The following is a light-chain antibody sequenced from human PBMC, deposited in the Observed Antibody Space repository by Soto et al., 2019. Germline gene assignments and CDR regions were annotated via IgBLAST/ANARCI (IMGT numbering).Light chain of an antibody. V-gene: IGKV3-15*01. CDR2: GAS. J-gene: IGKJ5*01. Sequence: EIVMTQSPATLSVSPGERATLSCRASESVSSNLAWYQHKPGQAPRLLIYGASTRATGIPARFSGSGSGTEFTLTISSLHSEDYAVYDCQQYKSWPPITFGQGTRLEI. CDR3: QQYKSWPPIT. CDR1: ESVSSN.